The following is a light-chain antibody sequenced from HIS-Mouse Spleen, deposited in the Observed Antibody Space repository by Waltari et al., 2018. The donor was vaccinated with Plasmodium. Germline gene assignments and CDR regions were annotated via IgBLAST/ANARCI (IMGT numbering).Light chain of an antibody. Sequence: SYELTQPPSVYVSTIQTARITCSGDTLPTKYSYWYTQKSGQAPVLVIYEDSKRPSGIPERFSGSSSGTMATLTISGAQVEDEADYYCYSTDSSGNHRVFGGGTKLTVL. J-gene: IGLJ3*02. CDR1: TLPTKY. CDR2: EDS. CDR3: YSTDSSGNHRV. V-gene: IGLV3-10*01.